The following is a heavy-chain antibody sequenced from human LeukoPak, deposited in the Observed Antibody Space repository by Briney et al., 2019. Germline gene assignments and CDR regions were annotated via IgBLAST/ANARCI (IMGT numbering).Heavy chain of an antibody. CDR3: AKDRDSSSGSSYLDF. Sequence: PGGSLRLSCAASGFTFSIYVMTWVRQAPGKGLEWVSGISGSSTSTWYADSVKGRFTISRDNSKNTLYLQMNSLRAEDTAVYYCAKDRDSSSGSSYLDFWGQGTLVTVS. J-gene: IGHJ4*02. V-gene: IGHV3-23*01. D-gene: IGHD6-13*01. CDR1: GFTFSIYV. CDR2: ISGSSTST.